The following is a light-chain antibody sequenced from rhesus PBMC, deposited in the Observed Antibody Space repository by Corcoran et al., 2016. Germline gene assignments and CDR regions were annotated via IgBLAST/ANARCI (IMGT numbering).Light chain of an antibody. Sequence: DIQMTQSPSSLSASVGDRVTVTCRASQGINTELSWYQQKPGKAPTLLIYAASSLQTGVPSRFSGRGSGTVYTLTISSLQPEDVATYYCLQDYTTPYRFGQGTKVEIK. CDR1: QGINTE. V-gene: IGKV1-94*01. J-gene: IGKJ2*01. CDR2: AAS. CDR3: LQDYTTPYR.